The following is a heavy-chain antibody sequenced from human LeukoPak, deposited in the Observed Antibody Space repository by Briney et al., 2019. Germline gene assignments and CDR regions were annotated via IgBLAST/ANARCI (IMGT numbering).Heavy chain of an antibody. CDR1: GYSLTTYG. CDR2: ITTYNGNT. CDR3: ARLIEYRTSSRVFDI. D-gene: IGHD6-6*01. J-gene: IGHJ3*02. Sequence: ASVKVSCKASGYSLTTYGITWVRQAPGQGLEWMGWITTYNGNTNYARKLQGRVTMTTDTSTNTAYMELGSLRPDDTAVYYCARLIEYRTSSRVFDICGQGTMVTVSS. V-gene: IGHV1-18*01.